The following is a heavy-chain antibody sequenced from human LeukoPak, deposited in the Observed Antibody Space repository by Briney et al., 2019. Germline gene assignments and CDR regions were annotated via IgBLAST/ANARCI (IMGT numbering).Heavy chain of an antibody. CDR3: AKYEVIYGPN. CDR2: ISGSGGST. J-gene: IGHJ3*01. Sequence: GGSLRLSCAASRFTFSNYAMSWVRQAPGKGLEWVSGISGSGGSTYYADSVKGRFTISRDNSKNTLYLQMNSLRAEDTAVYYCAKYEVIYGPNWGQGTMVTVSS. V-gene: IGHV3-23*01. CDR1: RFTFSNYA. D-gene: IGHD4-17*01.